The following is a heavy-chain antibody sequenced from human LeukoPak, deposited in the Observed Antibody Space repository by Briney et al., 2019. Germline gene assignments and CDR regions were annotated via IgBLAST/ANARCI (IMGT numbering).Heavy chain of an antibody. CDR1: GGSIGNYY. Sequence: SETLSLTCTVSGGSIGNYYWSWIRQPPGKGLEWIGYIYYSGSTIYNPSFKRRVTISVDTSKYQFSLRLSSVTAADTAVYYCARYGHPYLRIHARIDPWGQGTLVTVSS. V-gene: IGHV4-59*01. CDR2: IYYSGST. CDR3: ARYGHPYLRIHARIDP. D-gene: IGHD2/OR15-2a*01. J-gene: IGHJ5*02.